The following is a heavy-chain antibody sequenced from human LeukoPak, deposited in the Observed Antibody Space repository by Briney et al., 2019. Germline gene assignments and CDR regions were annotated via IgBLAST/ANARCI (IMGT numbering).Heavy chain of an antibody. CDR3: AKSYYYDSSGYSDY. D-gene: IGHD3-22*01. CDR1: GFTFSDHY. J-gene: IGHJ4*02. CDR2: ITSTTSHV. V-gene: IGHV3-69-1*01. Sequence: PGGSLRLSCAASGFTFSDHYMHWVRQAPGKGLEWVSYITSTTSHVYYTASVKGRFTISRDNSKNSVYLQMNSLRAEDTAVYYCAKSYYYDSSGYSDYWGQGTLVTVSS.